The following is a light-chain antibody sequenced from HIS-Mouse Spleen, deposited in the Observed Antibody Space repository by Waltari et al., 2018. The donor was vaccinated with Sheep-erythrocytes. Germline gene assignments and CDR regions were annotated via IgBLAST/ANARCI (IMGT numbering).Light chain of an antibody. V-gene: IGLV2-11*01. CDR3: CSYAGSYNHV. CDR1: SSDVRGYNY. CDR2: DVS. Sequence: QSALTQPRSVSGSPGQSVTISCTGTSSDVRGYNYVSWYQQPPGKAPKLRIYDVSKRPSGVPDRFSGSKSGNTASLTISGLQAEDEADYYCCSYAGSYNHVFATGTKVTVL. J-gene: IGLJ1*01.